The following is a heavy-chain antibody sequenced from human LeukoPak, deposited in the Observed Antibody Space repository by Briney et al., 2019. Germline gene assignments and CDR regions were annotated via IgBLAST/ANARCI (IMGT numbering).Heavy chain of an antibody. Sequence: GRSLRLSCAASGFTFDDYAMHWVRQAPGKGLEWVSSISSSSSYIYYADSVKGRFTISRDNAKNSLYLQMNSLRAEDTAVYYCARDQRVKSESDYWGQGTLVTVSS. V-gene: IGHV3-21*01. CDR3: ARDQRVKSESDY. CDR2: ISSSSSYI. J-gene: IGHJ4*02. D-gene: IGHD1-1*01. CDR1: GFTFDDYA.